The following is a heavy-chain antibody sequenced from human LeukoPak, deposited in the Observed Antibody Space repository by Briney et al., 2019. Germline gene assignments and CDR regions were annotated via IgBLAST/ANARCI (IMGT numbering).Heavy chain of an antibody. CDR3: ARRVFFPYGMDV. Sequence: SQTLSLTCTVSGGSISSGGYYWSWIRQHPGKGLEWIGYIYYSGSTYYNPSLKSRVTISVDTSKNQFSLKLSSVTAADTAVYYCARRVFFPYGMDVWGQGTTVTVSS. CDR2: IYYSGST. CDR1: GGSISSGGYY. J-gene: IGHJ6*02. V-gene: IGHV4-31*03. D-gene: IGHD2/OR15-2a*01.